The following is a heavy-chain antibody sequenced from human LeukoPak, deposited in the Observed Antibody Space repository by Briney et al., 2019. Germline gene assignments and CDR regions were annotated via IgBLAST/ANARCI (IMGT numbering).Heavy chain of an antibody. CDR2: IYYSGST. CDR1: GGSVSSGSYY. V-gene: IGHV4-61*01. Sequence: SETLSLTCTVSGGSVSSGSYYWSWIRQPPGKGLEWIGYIYYSGSTYYNPSLKSRVTISVDTSKNQFSLKLSSVTAADTAVYYCARGDYDSSGYYSPLDYWGQGTLVTVSS. J-gene: IGHJ4*02. D-gene: IGHD3-22*01. CDR3: ARGDYDSSGYYSPLDY.